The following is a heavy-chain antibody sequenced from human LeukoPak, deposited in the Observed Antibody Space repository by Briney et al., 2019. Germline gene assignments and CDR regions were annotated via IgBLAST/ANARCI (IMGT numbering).Heavy chain of an antibody. V-gene: IGHV3-66*01. CDR3: TRFTGYTYGYVY. CDR2: IYSGGTT. J-gene: IGHJ4*02. Sequence: GGSLRLSCAASGFTVSNTYMSWVRQAPGKGLEWVSVIYSGGTTSYADSVKGRFTISRDDSKNTLYLQMNTLRAEDTAVYYCTRFTGYTYGYVYWGQGTLVTVSS. CDR1: GFTVSNTY. D-gene: IGHD5-18*01.